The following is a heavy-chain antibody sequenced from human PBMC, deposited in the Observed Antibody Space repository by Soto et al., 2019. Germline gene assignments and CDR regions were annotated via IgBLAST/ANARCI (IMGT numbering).Heavy chain of an antibody. J-gene: IGHJ4*02. CDR2: IYHSGIT. V-gene: IGHV4-38-2*01. CDR3: ARVWGSYRYFDY. CDR1: GYSISSGYY. Sequence: PSETLSLTCAVSGYSISSGYYWGWIRQPPGKGLEWIGSIYHSGITYYNPSPKSRVTISVDTSKHQFSLKLSSVTAADTAVYYCARVWGSYRYFDYWGQGTLVTVSS. D-gene: IGHD3-16*02.